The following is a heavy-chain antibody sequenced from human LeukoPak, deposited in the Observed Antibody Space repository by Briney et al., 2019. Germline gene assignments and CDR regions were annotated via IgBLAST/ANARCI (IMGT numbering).Heavy chain of an antibody. CDR1: GFTFSSYA. J-gene: IGHJ5*02. V-gene: IGHV3-30*04. Sequence: PGGSLRLSCAASGFTFSSYAMHWVRQAPGKGPEWVAVISYDGSNKYYADSVKGRFTISRDNSKNTLYLQMNSLRAEDTAVYYCVGYSSPWGQGTLVTVSS. D-gene: IGHD6-13*01. CDR3: VGYSSP. CDR2: ISYDGSNK.